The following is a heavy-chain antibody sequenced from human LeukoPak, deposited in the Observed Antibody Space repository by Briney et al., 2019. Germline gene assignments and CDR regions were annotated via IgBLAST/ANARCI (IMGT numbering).Heavy chain of an antibody. J-gene: IGHJ5*02. CDR3: ARDRAVTQDWVEFDP. CDR2: IRGSGET. D-gene: IGHD4-17*01. CDR1: GFSVSNYY. V-gene: IGHV3-66*03. Sequence: GGSLRLSCAGSGFSVSNYYMSWVRQAPGKGLEWVSLIRGSGETFYADSVKGRFTISRDNSKNTMYLQMNRLRVEDTAVYSCARDRAVTQDWVEFDPWGQGTLVTVSS.